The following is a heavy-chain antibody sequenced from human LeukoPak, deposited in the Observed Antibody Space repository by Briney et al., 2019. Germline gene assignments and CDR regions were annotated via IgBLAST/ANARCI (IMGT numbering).Heavy chain of an antibody. V-gene: IGHV3-23*01. CDR1: GFTFSSYA. CDR2: ISGSGGST. J-gene: IGHJ4*02. CDR3: AKDWQDGYYLDY. Sequence: GGSLRLSCAASGFTFSSYAMSWVRQAPVKELEWVSAISGSGGSTYYADSVKGRFTISRDNSKNTLYLQMNSLRAEDTAVYYCAKDWQDGYYLDYWGQGTLVTVSS.